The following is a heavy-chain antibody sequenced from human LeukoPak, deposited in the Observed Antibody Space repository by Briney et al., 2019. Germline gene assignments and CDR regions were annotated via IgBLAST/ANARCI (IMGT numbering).Heavy chain of an antibody. CDR1: GFTFSSYS. J-gene: IGHJ4*02. CDR2: ISSSSSYI. CDR3: AREGIKNPYFDY. D-gene: IGHD2-15*01. Sequence: GGSLRLSCAASGFTFSSYSMNWVRQAPGKGLEWVSSISSSSSYIYYADSVKGRFTISRDNAKNSLYLQMNSLRAEDTAVYYCAREGIKNPYFDYWGQGTLVTVSS. V-gene: IGHV3-21*01.